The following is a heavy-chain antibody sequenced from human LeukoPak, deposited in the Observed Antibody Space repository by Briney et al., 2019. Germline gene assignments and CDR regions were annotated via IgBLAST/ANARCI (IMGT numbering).Heavy chain of an antibody. CDR1: GDSISSYY. V-gene: IGHV4-59*08. D-gene: IGHD2-2*02. Sequence: SETLSLTCTVSGDSISSYYWSWIRQPPGKGLEWIGYIYYSGSTNYNPSLKSRVTISVDTSKNQFSLKLSSVTAADTAVYYCARLAIRYCSSTSCYTRGDYYYYYGMDVWGQGTTVTVSS. CDR2: IYYSGST. CDR3: ARLAIRYCSSTSCYTRGDYYYYYGMDV. J-gene: IGHJ6*02.